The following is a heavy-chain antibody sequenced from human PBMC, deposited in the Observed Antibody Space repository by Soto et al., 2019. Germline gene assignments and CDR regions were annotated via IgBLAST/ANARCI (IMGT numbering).Heavy chain of an antibody. D-gene: IGHD3-22*01. Sequence: GGSLRLSCAASGFTVSSNYMSWVRQAPGKWLEWVSVIYSGGSTYYADSVKGRFTISRDNSKNTLYLQINSLRVEDTAVYFCARAVIEGYYDSSPYYLASSAQGTLDPVSS. CDR2: IYSGGST. CDR1: GFTVSSNY. V-gene: IGHV3-53*01. CDR3: ARAVIEGYYDSSPYYLAS. J-gene: IGHJ4*02.